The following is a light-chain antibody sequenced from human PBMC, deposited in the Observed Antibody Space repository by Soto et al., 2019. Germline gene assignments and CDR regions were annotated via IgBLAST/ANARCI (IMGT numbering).Light chain of an antibody. J-gene: IGKJ5*01. Sequence: EIVLTQSPGTLSLSPGERATLSCRASQSVSSYLAWYQQKPGQAPRLLIYDTSNRATGVPARFSGSGSGTDFTLTISSLEPEDCAIYYCQQRQYWPPITFGQGTRLKIK. CDR3: QQRQYWPPIT. V-gene: IGKV3-11*01. CDR2: DTS. CDR1: QSVSSY.